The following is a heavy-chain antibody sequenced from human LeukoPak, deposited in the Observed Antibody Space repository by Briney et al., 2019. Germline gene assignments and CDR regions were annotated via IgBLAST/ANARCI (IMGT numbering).Heavy chain of an antibody. Sequence: GGSLRLSCAASGFTFSSYSMNWVRQAPGKGLEWVSSISSSSSYIYYADSVKGRFTISRDNAKNSLYLQMNSLRAEDTAVYYCARDFTLLWFGEGERNWFDPWGQGTLVTVSS. CDR3: ARDFTLLWFGEGERNWFDP. V-gene: IGHV3-21*01. D-gene: IGHD3-10*01. CDR2: ISSSSSYI. CDR1: GFTFSSYS. J-gene: IGHJ5*02.